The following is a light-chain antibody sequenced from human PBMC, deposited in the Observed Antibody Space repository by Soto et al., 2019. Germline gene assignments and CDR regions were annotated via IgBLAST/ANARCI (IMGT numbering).Light chain of an antibody. CDR3: PQYNSDPWT. Sequence: DIQMTQSTSTLSASVGDRVTITCRASQSISSWLAWYQQKPGKAPKLLIYKASSLESGVPSRFSGSGSGTEFTLTIISLQPDDVATYYCPQYNSDPWTFGQGNKVEIK. J-gene: IGKJ1*01. V-gene: IGKV1-5*03. CDR1: QSISSW. CDR2: KAS.